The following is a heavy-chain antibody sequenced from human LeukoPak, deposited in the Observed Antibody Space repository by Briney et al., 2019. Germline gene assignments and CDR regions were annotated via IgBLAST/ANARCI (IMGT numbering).Heavy chain of an antibody. D-gene: IGHD3-16*01. J-gene: IGHJ6*02. Sequence: GRCLSPSCAVAGLTFSVYYVRWVSHAPGKGLEWLSIVRSGRNITMYADAEKGRFTITMNNTRNLLFLQMNSLRARDTAVYYCARDMDKLGDYYGMDVWGQGTTVVVSS. CDR1: GLTFSVYY. CDR3: ARDMDKLGDYYGMDV. CDR2: VRSGRNIT. V-gene: IGHV3-11*01.